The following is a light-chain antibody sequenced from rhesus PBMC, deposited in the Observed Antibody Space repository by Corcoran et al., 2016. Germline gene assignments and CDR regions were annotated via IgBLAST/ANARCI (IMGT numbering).Light chain of an antibody. CDR3: LQHSNWPYS. V-gene: IGKV3-24*01. J-gene: IGKJ2*01. CDR2: GAS. Sequence: EIVMTQSPATLSLSPGERATLSCRASQSVSNSLAWYQQKPGPSPRLRIDGASSRATGIPDRFSGSGSGKDFTLTISSLEPEDVAVYYCLQHSNWPYSFGQGTKVEIK. CDR1: QSVSNS.